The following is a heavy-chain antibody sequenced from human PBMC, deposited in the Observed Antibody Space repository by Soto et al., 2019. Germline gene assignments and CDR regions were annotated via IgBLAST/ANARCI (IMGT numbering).Heavy chain of an antibody. CDR1: GYTFSSYD. CDR2: VNPNSANT. CDR3: ASAYGAASFDF. V-gene: IGHV1-8*01. Sequence: AASVKVSCKTSGYTFSSYDIHWVRQATGQGLEWMGWVNPNSANTGYAQRFQGRVTMTRDTSKSTAYMELNSLTSEDTAMYYCASAYGAASFDFWGQGTLVTVSS. D-gene: IGHD2-21*01. J-gene: IGHJ5*01.